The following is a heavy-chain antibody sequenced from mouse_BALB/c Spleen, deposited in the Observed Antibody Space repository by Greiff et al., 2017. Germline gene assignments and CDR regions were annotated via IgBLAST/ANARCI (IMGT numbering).Heavy chain of an antibody. CDR1: GFSLTSYG. CDR3: ARIYGSSYGYFDV. V-gene: IGHV2-9*02. CDR2: IWAGGST. Sequence: QVQLKESGPGLVAPSQSLSITCTVSGFSLTSYGVHWVRQPPGKGLEWLGVIWAGGSTNYNSALMSRLSISKDNSKSQVFLKMNSLQTDDTAMYYCARIYGSSYGYFDVWGAGTTVTVSS. D-gene: IGHD1-1*01. J-gene: IGHJ1*01.